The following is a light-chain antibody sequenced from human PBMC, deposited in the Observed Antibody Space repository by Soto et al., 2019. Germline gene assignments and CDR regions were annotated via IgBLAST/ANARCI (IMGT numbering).Light chain of an antibody. J-gene: IGKJ1*01. CDR3: QKYNSVPWT. Sequence: DIPMTQPPSSLSASVGHRDTITCRASQGISNFLAWHRQKPGKVPKLLIYAASTLQSGVPARFSRSAVGTDVTLTISRLQREGLGTYDCQKYNSVPWTVARGTEVEIK. CDR2: AAS. CDR1: QGISNF. V-gene: IGKV1-27*01.